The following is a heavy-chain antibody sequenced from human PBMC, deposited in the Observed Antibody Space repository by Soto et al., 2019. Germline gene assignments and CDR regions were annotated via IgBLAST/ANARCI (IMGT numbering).Heavy chain of an antibody. CDR3: AKKVGYNYERWFDP. V-gene: IGHV3-23*01. Sequence: GSLRLSCAASGFTFSNYAMYWVRQAPGKGLEWVSAVSGSGDGTYYADSVKGRFTISRDNSKNTLYLQMSSLRAEDTAVYYCAKKVGYNYERWFDPWGQGTLVTVSS. CDR2: VSGSGDGT. J-gene: IGHJ5*02. D-gene: IGHD5-12*01. CDR1: GFTFSNYA.